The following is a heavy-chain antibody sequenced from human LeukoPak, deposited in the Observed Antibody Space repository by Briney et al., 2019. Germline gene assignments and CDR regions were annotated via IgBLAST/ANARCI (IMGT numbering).Heavy chain of an antibody. CDR2: IWHDGSKK. Sequence: PGGSLRLSCAASGFTFSVYGMHWVRQAPGKGLEWVAVIWHDGSKKYYADSVKGRFTISRDNSKNTLDPQMNSLRAEDTAVYYCARDDSNGDYYDNFDYWGQGTLVTVSS. CDR3: ARDDSNGDYYDNFDY. CDR1: GFTFSVYG. D-gene: IGHD3-22*01. V-gene: IGHV3-33*01. J-gene: IGHJ4*02.